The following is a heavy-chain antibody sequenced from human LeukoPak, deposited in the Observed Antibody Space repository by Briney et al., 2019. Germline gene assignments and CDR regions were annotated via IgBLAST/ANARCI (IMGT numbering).Heavy chain of an antibody. D-gene: IGHD1-1*01. CDR1: GHTFITYG. J-gene: IGHJ4*02. Sequence: ASVKVSCKASGHTFITYGITWVRQAPGQGLEWMGWITPYNGDTNYAQNLQDRVTMTTDTSTSTAYMELRSLRSDDTAVYFCARVAGVMYNYFDSWGQGTLVTVSS. V-gene: IGHV1-18*01. CDR2: ITPYNGDT. CDR3: ARVAGVMYNYFDS.